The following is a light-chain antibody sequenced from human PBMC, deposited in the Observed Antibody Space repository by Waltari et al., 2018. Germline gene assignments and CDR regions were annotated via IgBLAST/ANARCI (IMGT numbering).Light chain of an antibody. CDR2: DVY. V-gene: IGLV2-14*01. J-gene: IGLJ2*01. CDR1: GSDGGGYAY. CDR3: SSYTSSGVV. Sequence: QSALTKPASVSGSPGQAIIISCTGTGSDGGGYAYVSWYQQYPGKAPRLIIYDVYNRPSGVSNRFSGSKSDNTASLTISGLQAEDESVYYCSSYTSSGVVFGGGTKLTVL.